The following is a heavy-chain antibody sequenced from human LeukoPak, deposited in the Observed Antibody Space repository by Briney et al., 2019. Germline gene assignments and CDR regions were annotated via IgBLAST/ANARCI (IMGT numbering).Heavy chain of an antibody. J-gene: IGHJ6*04. V-gene: IGHV5-10-1*01. D-gene: IGHD2-2*01. CDR1: GYSFTSYW. CDR3: AGHDRTGEYQLSQGMDV. Sequence: GEALKISCKGSGYSFTSYWINWVRHMPGKGVEWRGRIELNGAYTNYSPSFQGHVTISADKSISTAYLQWNSLKSSDTTMYYCAGHDRTGEYQLSQGMDVWGKGTTVTVSS. CDR2: IELNGAYT.